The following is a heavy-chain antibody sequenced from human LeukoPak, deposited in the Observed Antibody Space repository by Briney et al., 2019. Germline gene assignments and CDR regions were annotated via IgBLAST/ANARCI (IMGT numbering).Heavy chain of an antibody. CDR3: AKDGQRGLDY. CDR2: ISWDGGTT. J-gene: IGHJ4*02. Sequence: GGSLRLSCAASGFTFDDYTMHWVRQAPGKGLEWVSLISWDGGTTYSADSVKGRFTISRNNSKNSLYLQMNSLRTEDTALYYCAKDGQRGLDYWGQGTLVTVSS. V-gene: IGHV3-43*01. CDR1: GFTFDDYT.